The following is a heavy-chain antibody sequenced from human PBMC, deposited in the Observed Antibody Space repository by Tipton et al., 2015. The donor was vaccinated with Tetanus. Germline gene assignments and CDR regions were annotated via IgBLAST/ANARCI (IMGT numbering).Heavy chain of an antibody. V-gene: IGHV3-21*01. Sequence: GSLRLSCAASGFTFSSYSINWVRQAPGKGLEWVSSISSSSRYIYYADSVKGRFTISRDNAKNTLYLQMNSLRAEDTTVYYCARGTSRIVYYFDYWGQGTLVTVSS. CDR2: ISSSSRYI. D-gene: IGHD2-21*01. J-gene: IGHJ4*02. CDR3: ARGTSRIVYYFDY. CDR1: GFTFSSYS.